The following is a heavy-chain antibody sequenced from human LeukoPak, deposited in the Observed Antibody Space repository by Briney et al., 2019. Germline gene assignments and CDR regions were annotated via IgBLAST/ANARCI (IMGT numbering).Heavy chain of an antibody. CDR2: IWYDGSNI. Sequence: SGGSLRLSCAASGFTFSSYGMHWVRQAPGKGPEWVAVIWYDGSNIFYADSVKGRFTISRDNSKNTLYLQMDSLRAEDTAVYYCARIRSSGWYEADYWGQGTLVTVSS. V-gene: IGHV3-33*01. J-gene: IGHJ4*02. CDR1: GFTFSSYG. CDR3: ARIRSSGWYEADY. D-gene: IGHD6-13*01.